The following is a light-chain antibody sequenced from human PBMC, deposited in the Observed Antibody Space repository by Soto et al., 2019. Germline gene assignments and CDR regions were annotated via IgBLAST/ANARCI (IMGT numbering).Light chain of an antibody. CDR3: QQRSSWPLS. CDR1: QSVSSF. Sequence: EIVLTQSPATLSLSPGERATLSCRASQSVSSFLAWYQQKPGQAPRLLIYDASNRDSGIPPRFSGSGSGTDLPLTISSLEPEEFGVYYCQQRSSWPLSFGGGTKVEIK. J-gene: IGKJ4*02. V-gene: IGKV3-11*01. CDR2: DAS.